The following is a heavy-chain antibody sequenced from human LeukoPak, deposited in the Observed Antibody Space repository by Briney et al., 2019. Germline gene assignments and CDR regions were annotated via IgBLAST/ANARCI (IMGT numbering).Heavy chain of an antibody. CDR3: ARRVYSGSYNWYFDL. CDR1: GGSISTSTYY. V-gene: IGHV4-39*01. J-gene: IGHJ2*01. Sequence: SETLSLTCTVSGGSISTSTYYWGWIRQPPGKGLEWIRSISYSGSTYNNPSLKSRVTISVDTSKNQFSLKLSSVTAPDTAVYYCARRVYSGSYNWYFDLWGRGTLVTVS. CDR2: ISYSGST. D-gene: IGHD1-26*01.